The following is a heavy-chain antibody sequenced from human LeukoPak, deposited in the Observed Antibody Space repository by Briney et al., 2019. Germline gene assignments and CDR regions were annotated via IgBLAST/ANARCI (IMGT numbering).Heavy chain of an antibody. J-gene: IGHJ4*02. CDR1: GFTFSSYS. D-gene: IGHD6-13*01. CDR2: ISSSSSYI. CDR3: ARDISGTSSWYGY. Sequence: GGSLRLSCAASGFTFSSYSMNWVRQAPGKGLEWVSSISSSSSYIYYADSVKGRFTISRDNAKNSLYLQMNSLRAEDTAVYYCARDISGTSSWYGYWGQGTLSPSPQ. V-gene: IGHV3-21*01.